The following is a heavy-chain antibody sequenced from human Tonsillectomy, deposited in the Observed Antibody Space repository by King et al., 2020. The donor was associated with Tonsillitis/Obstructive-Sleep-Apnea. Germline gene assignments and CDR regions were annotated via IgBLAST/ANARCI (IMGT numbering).Heavy chain of an antibody. CDR2: ISTSSTYI. CDR1: GFTFSSYN. V-gene: IGHV3-21*01. Sequence: VQLVESGGGLVKPGGSLRLSCAASGFTFSSYNMNWVRQAPGKGLEWVSSISTSSTYIYYADSVKGRFTISRDNAKNSLYLQMNSLRAEDTAVYYCARDFDLRYYYMDVWGKGPTVTVSS. D-gene: IGHD3-9*01. CDR3: ARDFDLRYYYMDV. J-gene: IGHJ6*03.